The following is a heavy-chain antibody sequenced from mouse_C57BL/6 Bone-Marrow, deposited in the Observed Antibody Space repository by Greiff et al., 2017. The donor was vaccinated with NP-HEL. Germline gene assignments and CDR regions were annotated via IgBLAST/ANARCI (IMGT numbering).Heavy chain of an antibody. J-gene: IGHJ2*01. CDR3: ARHGTGTYFDY. V-gene: IGHV5-6*01. CDR2: ISSGGSYT. Sequence: VQLKESGGDLVKPGGSLKLSCAASGFTFSSYGMSWVRQTPDKRLEWVATISSGGSYTYYPDSVKGRFTISRDNAKNTLYLQMSSLKSEDTAMYYCARHGTGTYFDYWGQGTTLTVSS. CDR1: GFTFSSYG. D-gene: IGHD4-1*01.